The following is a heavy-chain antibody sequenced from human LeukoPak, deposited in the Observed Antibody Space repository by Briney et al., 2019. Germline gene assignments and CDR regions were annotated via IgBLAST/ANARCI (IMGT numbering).Heavy chain of an antibody. Sequence: SVKVSCKASGGTFSSYAISWVRQAPGQGLEWMGGIIPIFGTANYAQKFQGRVTITADESTSTAYMELSSLRSEDTAVYYCARREGLYDSPGEGAFDIWGQGTMVTVSS. CDR3: ARREGLYDSPGEGAFDI. D-gene: IGHD3-22*01. CDR1: GGTFSSYA. CDR2: IIPIFGTA. J-gene: IGHJ3*02. V-gene: IGHV1-69*13.